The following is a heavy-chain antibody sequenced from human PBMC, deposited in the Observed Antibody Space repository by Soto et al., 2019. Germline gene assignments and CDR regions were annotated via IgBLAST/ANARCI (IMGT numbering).Heavy chain of an antibody. V-gene: IGHV3-23*01. CDR1: GFTFSSYA. D-gene: IGHD3-3*01. CDR2: ISGSGGST. Sequence: EVQLLESGGGLVQPGGSLRLSCAASGFTFSSYAMSWVRQAPGKGLEWVSAISGSGGSTYYADSAKGRFTISRDTSKNTLNLQMNSLRAEDTAVYYCGKAVGHLYPSWGGFDFWSGYATYYFDYWGQGTLVTVSS. CDR3: GKAVGHLYPSWGGFDFWSGYATYYFDY. J-gene: IGHJ4*02.